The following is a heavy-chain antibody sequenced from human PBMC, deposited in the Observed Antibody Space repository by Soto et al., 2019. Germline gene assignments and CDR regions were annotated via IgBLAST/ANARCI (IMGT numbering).Heavy chain of an antibody. V-gene: IGHV3-21*01. J-gene: IGHJ4*02. CDR3: ARSPSMTTVSLDY. D-gene: IGHD4-17*01. CDR1: GFTFSSYS. CDR2: ISSSSSYI. Sequence: GGSLRLSCAASGFTFSSYSMNWVRQAPGKGLEWVSSISSSSSYIYYADSVKGRFTIPRDNAKNSLYLQMNSLRAEDTAVYYCARSPSMTTVSLDYWGQGTLVTVSS.